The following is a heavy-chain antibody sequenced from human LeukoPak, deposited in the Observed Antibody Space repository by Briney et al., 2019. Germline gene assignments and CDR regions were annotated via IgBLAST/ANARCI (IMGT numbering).Heavy chain of an antibody. CDR3: ASLLTERYCSGGSRYSGGFDY. CDR2: INHSGGT. D-gene: IGHD2-15*01. J-gene: IGHJ4*02. CDR1: GGSFSGYY. Sequence: SETLSLTCAVYGGSFSGYYWSWIRQPPGKGLEWIGEINHSGGTNYNPSLKSRVTISVDTSKNQFSLKLSSVTAADTAVYYCASLLTERYCSGGSRYSGGFDYWGQGTLVTVSS. V-gene: IGHV4-34*01.